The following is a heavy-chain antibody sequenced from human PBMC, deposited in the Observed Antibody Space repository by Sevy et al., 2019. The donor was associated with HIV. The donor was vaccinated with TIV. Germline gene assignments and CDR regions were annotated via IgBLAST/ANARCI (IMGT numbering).Heavy chain of an antibody. Sequence: GGSLRLSCAASGFTFSSYWMSWVRQAPGKGLEWVANIKQDGSEKYYVHSVKGRFTISRDNAKNSLYLQMNSLRAEDTAVYYCARKHCSSTSCPSHFDYWGQGTLVTVSS. J-gene: IGHJ4*02. V-gene: IGHV3-7*01. CDR3: ARKHCSSTSCPSHFDY. CDR1: GFTFSSYW. CDR2: IKQDGSEK. D-gene: IGHD2-2*01.